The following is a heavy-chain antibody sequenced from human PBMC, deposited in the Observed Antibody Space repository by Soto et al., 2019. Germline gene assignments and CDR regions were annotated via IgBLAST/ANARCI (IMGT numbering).Heavy chain of an antibody. CDR1: GFTFTNYA. CDR3: ARDGGIQMWSPYYFDY. D-gene: IGHD2-21*01. Sequence: QVQLVESGGGVVQPGMSLRLSCTASGFTFTNYAMHWVRQSPDRGLEWVAIVSYDGSKTYYADFVKGRFTISRDNSKNXLYLQMNTLNAEDTDVYFCARDGGIQMWSPYYFDYWGQGTLVTVSS. J-gene: IGHJ4*02. CDR2: VSYDGSKT. V-gene: IGHV3-30*03.